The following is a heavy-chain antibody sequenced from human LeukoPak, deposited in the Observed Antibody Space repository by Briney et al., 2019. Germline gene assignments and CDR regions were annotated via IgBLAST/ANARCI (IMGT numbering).Heavy chain of an antibody. V-gene: IGHV3-30*04. D-gene: IGHD5-24*01. Sequence: GGSLRLSCAASGFTFSSYAMHWVRQAPGKGLEWVAVISYDGSNKYYADSVKGRFTISRDNSKNTLYLQMNSLRAEGTAVYYCARDRGDGYNLSWFDPWGQGTLVTVSS. J-gene: IGHJ5*02. CDR3: ARDRGDGYNLSWFDP. CDR2: ISYDGSNK. CDR1: GFTFSSYA.